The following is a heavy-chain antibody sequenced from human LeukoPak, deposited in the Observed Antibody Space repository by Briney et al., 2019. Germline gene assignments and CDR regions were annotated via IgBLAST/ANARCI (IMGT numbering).Heavy chain of an antibody. Sequence: GGSLRLSCAASGFTFSSYSMNWVRQAPGKGLEWVSSISSSSSYIYYADSVEGRFTISRDNAKNSLYLQMNSLRAEDTAVYYCARDPSSSGSYFDYWGQGTLVTVSS. D-gene: IGHD1-26*01. CDR3: ARDPSSSGSYFDY. CDR2: ISSSSSYI. CDR1: GFTFSSYS. V-gene: IGHV3-21*01. J-gene: IGHJ4*02.